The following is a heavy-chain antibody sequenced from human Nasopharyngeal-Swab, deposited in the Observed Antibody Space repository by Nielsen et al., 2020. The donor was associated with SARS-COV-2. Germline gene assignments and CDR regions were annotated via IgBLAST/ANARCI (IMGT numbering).Heavy chain of an antibody. D-gene: IGHD4-23*01. V-gene: IGHV3-9*01. Sequence: SLKISCAASGFTFDNYGMHWVRQTPGKGLEWVSAISWDSGSTGYAGSVKGRFTISRDNTKNSVFLQMNSLTPEDTALYYCVKDTDAVVTRALDIWGRGTMVTVSS. CDR2: ISWDSGST. CDR3: VKDTDAVVTRALDI. CDR1: GFTFDNYG. J-gene: IGHJ3*02.